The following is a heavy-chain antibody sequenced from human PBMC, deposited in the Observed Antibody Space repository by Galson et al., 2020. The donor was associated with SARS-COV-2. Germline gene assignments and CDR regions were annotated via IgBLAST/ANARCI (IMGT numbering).Heavy chain of an antibody. CDR3: ARVDAGKDDFWSNSRHHHIDV. V-gene: IGHV4-31*03. J-gene: IGHJ6*02. Sequence: SQTLSLTCTVSGGSISSGGYYWSWIRQHPGKGLEWIGYIYYSGSTSYNPSLKNRVTISLDRSRTQFSLRLTSVTAADTAVYFCARVDAGKDDFWSNSRHHHIDVWGQGTAVTVSS. CDR2: IYYSGST. CDR1: GGSISSGGYY. D-gene: IGHD3-3*01.